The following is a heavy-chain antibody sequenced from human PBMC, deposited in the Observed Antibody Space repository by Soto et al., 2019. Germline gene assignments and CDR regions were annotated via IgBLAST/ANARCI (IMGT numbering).Heavy chain of an antibody. CDR2: IYYTGST. Sequence: SVTLSLTCTVFGGSIRPYYWSWIRQPPGKELEWIGYIYYTGSTNYSPSLKSRVTMSLDTSKNLLSLKLNSVTAADTAVYYCARGSPLSSSFPLDYWGQGSLVTVSS. CDR1: GGSIRPYY. J-gene: IGHJ4*02. CDR3: ARGSPLSSSFPLDY. V-gene: IGHV4-59*08. D-gene: IGHD6-6*01.